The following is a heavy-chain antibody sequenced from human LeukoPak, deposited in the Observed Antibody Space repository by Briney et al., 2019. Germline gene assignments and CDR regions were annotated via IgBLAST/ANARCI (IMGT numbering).Heavy chain of an antibody. Sequence: GGSLRLVWAAAVFTVTIFCFNWVRQAPGKGPEWDSYIDARSGITYYADSVDGRFTISRDNAKESVFLQMNSLRADDKAVYYCARASERWLQPRDFDYWGQGTLVTVSS. CDR1: VFTVTIFC. CDR2: IDARSGIT. J-gene: IGHJ4*02. D-gene: IGHD5-24*01. CDR3: ARASERWLQPRDFDY. V-gene: IGHV3-48*01.